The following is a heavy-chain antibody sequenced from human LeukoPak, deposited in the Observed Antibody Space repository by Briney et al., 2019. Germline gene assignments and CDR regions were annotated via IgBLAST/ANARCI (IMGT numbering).Heavy chain of an antibody. J-gene: IGHJ4*02. CDR3: LVAAAVTGY. V-gene: IGHV3-48*03. CDR1: GFTFSSYE. Sequence: GGSLRLSCAASGFTFSSYEMNWVRQAPGKGLEWVSYISSSGSTIYYADSVKGRFTISRDNAKNSLYLQMNSLRAEDTAVYYCLVAAAVTGYWGQGTLVTVSS. CDR2: ISSSGSTI. D-gene: IGHD6-13*01.